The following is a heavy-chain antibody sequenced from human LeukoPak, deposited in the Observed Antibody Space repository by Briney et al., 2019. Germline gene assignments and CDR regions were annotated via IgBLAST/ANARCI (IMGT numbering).Heavy chain of an antibody. Sequence: SETLSLTCTVSGGSISSGSYYWGWIRQPPGKGLEWIGSIYYTGSTYHNPSLKSRVTISVDTSKNQFSLKLSSVTAADTAVYYCARDREYSSSSGYYYYGMDVWGQGTTVTVSS. J-gene: IGHJ6*02. CDR1: GGSISSGSYY. CDR3: ARDREYSSSSGYYYYGMDV. CDR2: IYYTGST. V-gene: IGHV4-39*07. D-gene: IGHD6-6*01.